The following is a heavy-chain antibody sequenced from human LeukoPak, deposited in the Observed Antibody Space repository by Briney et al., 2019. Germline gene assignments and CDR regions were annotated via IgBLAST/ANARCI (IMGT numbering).Heavy chain of an antibody. CDR1: GYTFNNHY. Sequence: ASVKVSCQASGYTFNNHYMYWVRQAPGQGLEWMGVINPSGGSTSYAQKFQGRVTMTRDTSTRTVYMEVNSLRSEDTAVYYCVEAAAGYWGQGTLVTVSS. V-gene: IGHV1-46*02. J-gene: IGHJ4*02. D-gene: IGHD6-13*01. CDR2: INPSGGST. CDR3: VEAAAGY.